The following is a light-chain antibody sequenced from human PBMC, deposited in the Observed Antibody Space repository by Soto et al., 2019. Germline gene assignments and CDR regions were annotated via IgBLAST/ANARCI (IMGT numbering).Light chain of an antibody. Sequence: QSALTQPPSTTGTPGQRVTISCSGRTSNIGYNFVYWYQHLPGTAPTLLIYSNDERPSGVPDRFSGSKSGTSASLATSGLRSEDEADYYCAAWDGSLSAWVFGGGTQLTVL. CDR2: SND. CDR3: AAWDGSLSAWV. J-gene: IGLJ3*02. V-gene: IGLV1-47*02. CDR1: TSNIGYNF.